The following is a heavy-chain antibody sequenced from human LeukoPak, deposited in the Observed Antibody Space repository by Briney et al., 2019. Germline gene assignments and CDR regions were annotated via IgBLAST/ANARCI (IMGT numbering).Heavy chain of an antibody. CDR1: GGPFSGYY. CDR3: AAYTDFYCWWCFHPGYFDY. J-gene: IGHJ4*02. Sequence: SETLSLTCAVYGGPFSGYYWSWIRQPPGKGLEWIGEINQSGSTNYNPSLKSRVTISVDTSKNQFSLKLSSVTAADTAVYYCAAYTDFYCWWCFHPGYFDYWGQGTLVTVSS. V-gene: IGHV4-34*01. CDR2: INQSGST. D-gene: IGHD2-8*02.